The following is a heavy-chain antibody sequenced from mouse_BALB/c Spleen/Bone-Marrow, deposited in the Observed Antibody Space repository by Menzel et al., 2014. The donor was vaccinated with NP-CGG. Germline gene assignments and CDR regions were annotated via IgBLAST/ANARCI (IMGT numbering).Heavy chain of an antibody. CDR3: AREKVYYGISWFAF. CDR2: IHPSDSET. J-gene: IGHJ3*01. CDR1: GYSFTTYW. D-gene: IGHD2-1*01. Sequence: QVQLKQSGTEVVRPGASVKLSCKASGYSFTTYWMNWVKQRPGQGLEWIGMIHPSDSETRLNQKFKDKATLTVDKSSSTAYMQLNRPTSEDSAVYYCAREKVYYGISWFAFWGQGTLVTVSA. V-gene: IGHV1-61*01.